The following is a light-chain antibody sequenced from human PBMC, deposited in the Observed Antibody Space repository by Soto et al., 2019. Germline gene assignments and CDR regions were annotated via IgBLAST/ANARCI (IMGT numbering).Light chain of an antibody. CDR1: QSVSNNY. V-gene: IGKV3-20*01. J-gene: IGKJ1*01. CDR2: GAS. Sequence: EIVLTQSPGTLSLSPGERATLSCRASQSVSNNYLAWYHQKPGRAPRLVIYGASSRATGIPDRFSGSGSWADFTLTISSLEPEDFQVYYCQQYGTSPWTFGQGTRVEIK. CDR3: QQYGTSPWT.